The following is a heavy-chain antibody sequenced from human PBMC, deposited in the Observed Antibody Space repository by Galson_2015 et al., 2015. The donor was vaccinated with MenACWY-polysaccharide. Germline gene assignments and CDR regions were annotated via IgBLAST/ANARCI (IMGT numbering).Heavy chain of an antibody. CDR2: IFHSGTT. D-gene: IGHD1-26*01. J-gene: IGHJ4*02. V-gene: IGHV4-38-2*01. Sequence: SETLSLTCAVSGYSIRSGYFWGWIRQPPGKGLEWIASIFHSGTTYYNPSLKSRVTISVDTSKNQFSLKLSSVTAADTAVCYCARVEKYSGSFYILYWGQGTLVTVSS. CDR3: ARVEKYSGSFYILY. CDR1: GYSIRSGYF.